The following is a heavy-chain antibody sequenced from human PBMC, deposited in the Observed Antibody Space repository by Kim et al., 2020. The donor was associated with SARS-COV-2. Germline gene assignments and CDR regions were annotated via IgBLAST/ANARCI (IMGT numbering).Heavy chain of an antibody. D-gene: IGHD2-21*02. CDR3: ARTRCMVRGDCYPRWFDY. V-gene: IGHV4-34*01. J-gene: IGHJ4*02. CDR2: INHSGST. Sequence: SETLSLTCAVYGGSFSGYYWSWIRQPPGKGLEWIGEINHSGSTNYNPSLKSRVTISVDTSKNQFSLKLSSVTAADTAVYYCARTRCMVRGDCYPRWFDYWGQGTLVTVSS. CDR1: GGSFSGYY.